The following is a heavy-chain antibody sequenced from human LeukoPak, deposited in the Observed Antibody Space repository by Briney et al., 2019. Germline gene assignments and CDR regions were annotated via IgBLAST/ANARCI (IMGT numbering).Heavy chain of an antibody. J-gene: IGHJ4*02. CDR3: ASRYHDILTGYYTLDY. D-gene: IGHD3-9*01. V-gene: IGHV1-2*02. CDR1: GYTFTGYY. CDR2: INPNSGGT. Sequence: GASVKVSCKASGYTFTGYYMHWVRQAPGQGLEWMGWINPNSGGTNYAQKFQGRVTMTMDTSISTAYMELSRLRSDDTAVYYCASRYHDILTGYYTLDYWGQGTLVTVSS.